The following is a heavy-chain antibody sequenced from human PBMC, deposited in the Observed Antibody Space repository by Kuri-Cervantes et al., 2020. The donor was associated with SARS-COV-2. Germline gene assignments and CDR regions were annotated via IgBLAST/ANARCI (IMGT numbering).Heavy chain of an antibody. V-gene: IGHV4-59*01. CDR2: IYYSGST. CDR3: ASAKYIDYYYYMDV. D-gene: IGHD2-15*01. Sequence: SETLSLTCTVSGGSISSYYWSWIRQPPGKRLEWIEYIYYSGSTNYNPSLKSRVTISVDTSKNQFSLKLSSVTAADTAVYYCASAKYIDYYYYMDVWGKGTTVTVSS. CDR1: GGSISSYY. J-gene: IGHJ6*03.